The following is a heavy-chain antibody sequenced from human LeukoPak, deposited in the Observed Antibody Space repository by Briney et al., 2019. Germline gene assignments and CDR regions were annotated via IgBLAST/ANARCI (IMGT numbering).Heavy chain of an antibody. CDR1: GFTFSSYW. V-gene: IGHV3-7*01. CDR3: ARHSNGYFHYFDY. J-gene: IGHJ4*02. D-gene: IGHD5-18*01. CDR2: IKQDDSEK. Sequence: PGGSLRLSCAASGFTFSSYWMTWVRQVAGKGLEWVANIKQDDSEKYFVDSVKGRFTISRDNAKNSLYLQMNSLRAEDTAVYYCARHSNGYFHYFDYWGQGTLVTVSS.